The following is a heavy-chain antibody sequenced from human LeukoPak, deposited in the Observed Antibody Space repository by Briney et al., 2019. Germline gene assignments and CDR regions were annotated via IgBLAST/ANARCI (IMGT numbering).Heavy chain of an antibody. CDR2: INQDGSER. CDR1: GFTFSTYW. J-gene: IGHJ4*02. CDR3: VRDKIVGATNFDY. V-gene: IGHV3-7*03. D-gene: IGHD1-26*01. Sequence: GGSLRLSCAASGFTFSTYWMSWVRQAPGKGPEWVAHINQDGSERYYVDFVKGRFRISRDNAKNSVYLQMDSLRAEDTAVYYCVRDKIVGATNFDYWGQGTLATVSS.